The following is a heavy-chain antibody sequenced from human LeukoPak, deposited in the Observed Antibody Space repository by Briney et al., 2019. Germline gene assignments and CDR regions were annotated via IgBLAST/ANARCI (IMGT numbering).Heavy chain of an antibody. CDR3: ATGVLTAYCCDF. J-gene: IGHJ4*02. CDR2: IYPGDSDT. D-gene: IGHD3-9*01. Sequence: GESLKISCKGSGYSFNTYWIGWVRQVPGKGLEWMGVIYPGDSDTAYSPSFQGQVTISADKSIATAHLQWSRLKASDTAMYYCATGVLTAYCCDFWGQGTLVTVSS. V-gene: IGHV5-51*01. CDR1: GYSFNTYW.